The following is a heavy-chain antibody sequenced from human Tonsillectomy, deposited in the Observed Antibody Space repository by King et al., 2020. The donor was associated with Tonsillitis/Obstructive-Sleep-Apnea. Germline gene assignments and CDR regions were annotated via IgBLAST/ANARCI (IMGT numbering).Heavy chain of an antibody. J-gene: IGHJ6*02. Sequence: VQLVESGGGLVKPGGSLRLSCAASGFTFSDVWMNWVRQAPGEGLEWVGRIKNKRDGGTTDYAAPVKGRFTISRDDSKNTVYLQMNSLQNEDRAVYYCTRSRHGSGSPRGYFYYGMDVWGQGTTVTVSS. CDR1: GFTFSDVW. CDR3: TRSRHGSGSPRGYFYYGMDV. D-gene: IGHD3-10*01. V-gene: IGHV3-15*07. CDR2: IKNKRDGGTT.